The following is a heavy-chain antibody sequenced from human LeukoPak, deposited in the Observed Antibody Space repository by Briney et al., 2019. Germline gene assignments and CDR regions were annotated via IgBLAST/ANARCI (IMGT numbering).Heavy chain of an antibody. V-gene: IGHV3-23*01. Sequence: PGGSLRLSCAASGFTFSSYAMSWVRQAPGKGLEWVSAISGSGGSTYYADSVKGRFTISRDNSKNTLYLQMNSLRAEDTALYYCAKSKPYYYGSGSYYKNPFDDWGQGTLVTVSS. J-gene: IGHJ4*02. D-gene: IGHD3-10*01. CDR1: GFTFSSYA. CDR3: AKSKPYYYGSGSYYKNPFDD. CDR2: ISGSGGST.